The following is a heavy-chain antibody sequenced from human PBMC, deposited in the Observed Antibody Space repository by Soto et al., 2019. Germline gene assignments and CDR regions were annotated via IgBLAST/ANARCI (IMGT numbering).Heavy chain of an antibody. CDR1: GFTFSSYA. Sequence: GGSLRLSCAASGFTFSSYAMHWVRQAPGKGLEWVAVISYDGSNKYYADSVKGRFTISRDNSKNTLYLQMNSLRAEDTAVYYCARGPGDFWSGYYTKTGYYYYGMDVWGQGTTVTVSS. D-gene: IGHD3-3*01. CDR3: ARGPGDFWSGYYTKTGYYYYGMDV. CDR2: ISYDGSNK. J-gene: IGHJ6*02. V-gene: IGHV3-30-3*01.